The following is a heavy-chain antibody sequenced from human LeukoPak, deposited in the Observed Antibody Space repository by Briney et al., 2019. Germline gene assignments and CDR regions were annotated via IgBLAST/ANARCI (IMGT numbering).Heavy chain of an antibody. D-gene: IGHD6-6*01. CDR2: IYHSGST. Sequence: TLSLTCTVSGGSISSGGYYWSWIRQPPGKGLEWIGYIYHSGSTYYNPSLKSRVTISVDRSKNQFSLKLSSVTAADTAVYYCARDLYSSSSPHPFDYWGQGTLVTVSS. J-gene: IGHJ4*02. V-gene: IGHV4-30-2*01. CDR1: GGSISSGGYY. CDR3: ARDLYSSSSPHPFDY.